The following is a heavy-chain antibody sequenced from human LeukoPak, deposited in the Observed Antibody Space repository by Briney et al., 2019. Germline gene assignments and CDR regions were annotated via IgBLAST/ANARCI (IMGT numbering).Heavy chain of an antibody. CDR2: IYYSGST. CDR3: ARREVVAGAEYFQH. CDR1: GGSISNYY. J-gene: IGHJ1*01. D-gene: IGHD6-19*01. Sequence: PSETLSLTCTVSGGSISNYYWSWIRQPPGKGLEYIGYIYYSGSTNFNPSLKSRVTMSADTSKNQFSLNLSSVTAADTAVYYCARREVVAGAEYFQHWGQGTLVTVSS. V-gene: IGHV4-59*01.